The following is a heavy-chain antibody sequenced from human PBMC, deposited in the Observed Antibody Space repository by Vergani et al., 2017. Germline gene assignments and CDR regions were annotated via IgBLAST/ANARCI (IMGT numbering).Heavy chain of an antibody. V-gene: IGHV5-51*01. J-gene: IGHJ3*02. CDR2: IYPGDSDT. Sequence: EVQLVQSGAEVKKPGESLKISCKGSGYSFTSYWIGWVRQMPGKGLEWMGIIYPGDSDTRYSPSFQGQVTISADKSISTAYLQWSSLKASDTAMYYCAGPSDDSSGYYSRFDAFDIWGQGTMVTVSS. CDR3: AGPSDDSSGYYSRFDAFDI. CDR1: GYSFTSYW. D-gene: IGHD3-22*01.